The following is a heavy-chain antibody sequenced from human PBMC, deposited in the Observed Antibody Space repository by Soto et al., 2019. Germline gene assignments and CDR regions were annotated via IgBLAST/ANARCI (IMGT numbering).Heavy chain of an antibody. CDR2: ISGSGFKK. J-gene: IGHJ5*02. Sequence: GGSLRLSCAASGFIFENFGMSWVRQAPGKGLEWISSISGSGFKKYYADSVKGRFTISRDNSKSTVYLELNNLSAEDTAVYHCAKNQGVELVPLATVDWFDPWGQGSVVTVS. CDR1: GFIFENFG. CDR3: AKNQGVELVPLATVDWFDP. D-gene: IGHD1-26*01. V-gene: IGHV3-23*01.